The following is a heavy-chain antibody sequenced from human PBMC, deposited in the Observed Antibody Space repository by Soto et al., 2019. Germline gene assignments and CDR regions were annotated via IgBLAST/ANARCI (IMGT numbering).Heavy chain of an antibody. Sequence: QVQLVQSGAEVKKPGASVKVSCKASGYTFTSYGSSWVRQAPGQGLEWMGWISAYNGHTNYAQKLQGRVTMTTDTSTSTAYMELRSLRSDDTAVYYCARETDGAYAGANYGMDVWGQGTTVTVSS. V-gene: IGHV1-18*04. CDR3: ARETDGAYAGANYGMDV. CDR1: GYTFTSYG. D-gene: IGHD3-16*01. J-gene: IGHJ6*02. CDR2: ISAYNGHT.